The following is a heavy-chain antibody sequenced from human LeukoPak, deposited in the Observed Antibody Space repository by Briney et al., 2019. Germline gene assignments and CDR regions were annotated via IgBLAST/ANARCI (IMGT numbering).Heavy chain of an antibody. CDR2: IYYSRST. J-gene: IGHJ6*02. D-gene: IGHD6-13*01. Sequence: SETLSLTCTASGGSISSYYWIWIRQPPGKGLEWIGYIYYSRSTNYNPSLKSRVTISVDTSKNQFSLKLCSVTAADTAVYYCARLLPTGYSSSWSALLYYYYGMDVSGQGTTFTVSS. CDR1: GGSISSYY. CDR3: ARLLPTGYSSSWSALLYYYYGMDV. V-gene: IGHV4-59*08.